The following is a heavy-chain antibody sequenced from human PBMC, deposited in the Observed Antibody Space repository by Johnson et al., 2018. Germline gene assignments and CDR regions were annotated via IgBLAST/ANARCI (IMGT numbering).Heavy chain of an antibody. CDR1: GFTFSTYA. V-gene: IGHV3-30*03. Sequence: QVQLVESGGGVVQPGRSLRLSCAASGFTFSTYAMHWVRQAPGKGLAWVAVISYDGGNKYFADSVKGRFTIYRDKSNNTLSRQMNSLRAADTAVYYCGRDKKGMASSGDTGGYFHHWGQGTLVTVSS. D-gene: IGHD6-25*01. J-gene: IGHJ1*01. CDR2: ISYDGGNK. CDR3: GRDKKGMASSGDTGGYFHH.